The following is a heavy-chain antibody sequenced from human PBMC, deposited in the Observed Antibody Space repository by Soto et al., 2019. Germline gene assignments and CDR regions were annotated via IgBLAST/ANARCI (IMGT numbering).Heavy chain of an antibody. D-gene: IGHD2-2*02. CDR1: GDTIGSYY. Sequence: SETLSLTCTVSGDTIGSYYWSWIRQPPGKGLEWIGYIYFTGSTNYNPSLKSRVTMSVDTSKNQFSLKLSSVTAADTAVYYCARGSCSSASCYTGDHWGQGXLVTVSS. J-gene: IGHJ4*02. CDR2: IYFTGST. CDR3: ARGSCSSASCYTGDH. V-gene: IGHV4-59*01.